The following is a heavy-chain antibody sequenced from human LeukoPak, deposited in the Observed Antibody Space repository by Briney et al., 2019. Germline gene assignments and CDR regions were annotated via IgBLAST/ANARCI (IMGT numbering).Heavy chain of an antibody. CDR1: GFTLSSYA. CDR2: ISGSGGST. CDR3: AKDPLEQQLVDY. J-gene: IGHJ4*02. Sequence: PGGSLRLSCAASGFTLSSYAMSWVRQAPGKGLEWVSAISGSGGSTYYADSVKGRFTISRDNSKNTLYLQMNSLRAEDTAVYYCAKDPLEQQLVDYWGQGTLVTVSS. V-gene: IGHV3-23*01. D-gene: IGHD6-13*01.